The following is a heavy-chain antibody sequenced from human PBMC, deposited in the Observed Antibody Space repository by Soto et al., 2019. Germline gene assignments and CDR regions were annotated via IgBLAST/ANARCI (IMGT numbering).Heavy chain of an antibody. V-gene: IGHV3-30-3*01. Sequence: GGSLRLSCAASGFTFSSYAMHWVRQAPGKGLEWVAVISYDGSNKYYADSVKGRFTISRDNSKNTLYLQMNSLRAEDTAVYYCARGPLYRGYSKGFDYWGQGTLVTVSS. CDR3: ARGPLYRGYSKGFDY. CDR1: GFTFSSYA. D-gene: IGHD5-12*01. CDR2: ISYDGSNK. J-gene: IGHJ4*02.